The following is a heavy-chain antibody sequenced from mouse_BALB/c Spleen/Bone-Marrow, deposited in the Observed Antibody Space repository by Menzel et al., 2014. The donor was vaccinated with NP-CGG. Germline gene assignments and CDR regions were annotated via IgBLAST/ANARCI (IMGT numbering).Heavy chain of an antibody. CDR2: ISGGTSTI. D-gene: IGHD2-3*01. Sequence: EVQLVESGGGLVQPGGSRKLSCAASGFTFRSFGMHWARQAPEKGLEWVAYISGGTSTIYYADTVKGRFTISRDNPNNTRFLQMTSLRSEDTAMYYCVRGGYYVPSYFDSWGQGTTLTVSS. CDR3: VRGGYYVPSYFDS. CDR1: GFTFRSFG. V-gene: IGHV5-17*02. J-gene: IGHJ2*01.